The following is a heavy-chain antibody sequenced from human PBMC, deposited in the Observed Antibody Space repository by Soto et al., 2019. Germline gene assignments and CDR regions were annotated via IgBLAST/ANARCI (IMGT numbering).Heavy chain of an antibody. CDR1: GGSISSYY. CDR3: ARTYGRNFDY. D-gene: IGHD3-10*01. CDR2: IYYSGST. J-gene: IGHJ4*02. V-gene: IGHV4-59*01. Sequence: SETLSLTCAVSGGSISSYYWSWIRQPPGKGLEWIGYIYYSGSTNYNPSLKSRVTISVDTSKNQFSLKLSSVTAADTALYYCARTYGRNFDYWGQGTLVTVSS.